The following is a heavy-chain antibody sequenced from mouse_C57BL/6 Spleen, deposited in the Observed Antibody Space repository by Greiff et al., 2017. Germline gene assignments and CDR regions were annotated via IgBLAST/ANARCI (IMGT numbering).Heavy chain of an antibody. V-gene: IGHV1-50*01. CDR2: IDPSDSYT. CDR3: ARRAAQATTDY. J-gene: IGHJ2*01. Sequence: QVQLKQPGAELVKPGASVKLSCKASGYTFTSYWMQWVKQRPGQGLEWIGEIDPSDSYTNYNQKFKGKATLTVDTSSSTAYMQLSSLTSEDSAVYYCARRAAQATTDYWGQGTTLTVSS. D-gene: IGHD3-2*02. CDR1: GYTFTSYW.